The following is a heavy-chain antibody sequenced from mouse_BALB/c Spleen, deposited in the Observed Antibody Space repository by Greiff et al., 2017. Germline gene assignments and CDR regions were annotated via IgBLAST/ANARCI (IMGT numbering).Heavy chain of an antibody. CDR3: ARTRWSSGDY. Sequence: VQLQESGAELAKPGASVKMSCKASGYTFTSYWMHWVKQRPGQGLEWIGYINPSTGYTEYNQKFKDKATLTADKSSSTAYMQLSSLTSEDSAVYYCARTRWSSGDYWGQGTSVTVSS. D-gene: IGHD2-3*01. CDR2: INPSTGYT. J-gene: IGHJ4*01. CDR1: GYTFTSYW. V-gene: IGHV1-7*01.